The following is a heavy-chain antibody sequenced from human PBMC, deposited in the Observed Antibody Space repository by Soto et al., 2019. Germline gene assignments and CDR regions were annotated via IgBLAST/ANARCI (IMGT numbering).Heavy chain of an antibody. J-gene: IGHJ3*02. CDR2: ISAYNGNT. CDR1: GYTFTSYG. CDR3: ARDGLLWFGESPEVRIDAFDI. D-gene: IGHD3-10*01. V-gene: IGHV1-18*01. Sequence: ASVKVSCKASGYTFTSYGISWVRQAPGQGLEWMGWISAYNGNTNYAQKLQGRVTMTRDTSTSTAYMELRSLRSDDTAVYYCARDGLLWFGESPEVRIDAFDIWGQGTMVTVSS.